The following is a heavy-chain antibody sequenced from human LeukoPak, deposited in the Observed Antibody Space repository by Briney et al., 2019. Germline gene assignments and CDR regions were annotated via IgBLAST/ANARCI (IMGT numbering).Heavy chain of an antibody. Sequence: SETLSLTCTVSGVSINDSSYYWGWIRQAPGKGLEWIGSLHRGGTSFYNPSLKSRVGLSVDTANNQLSLDLTSVTATDTAVFYCVRHRIYYATGICYNLAWFDPWGQGTLVTVSS. D-gene: IGHD2-2*02. CDR2: LHRGGTS. CDR1: GVSINDSSYY. CDR3: VRHRIYYATGICYNLAWFDP. V-gene: IGHV4-39*01. J-gene: IGHJ5*02.